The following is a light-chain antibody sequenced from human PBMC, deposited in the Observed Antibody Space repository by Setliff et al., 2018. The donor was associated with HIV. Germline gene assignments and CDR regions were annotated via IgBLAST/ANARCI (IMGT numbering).Light chain of an antibody. V-gene: IGLV2-14*03. CDR3: SSSTTGSNFV. CDR1: RYDIGDHDY. J-gene: IGLJ1*01. Sequence: QSVLTQPASVSGSPGQSITISCSGTRYDIGDHDYVSWYQQYPGKAPKLLIYDVNKRPSGVSTRFSGSKSDTTASLTISALQTEDEADYYCSSSTTGSNFVFGTGTKVTVL. CDR2: DVN.